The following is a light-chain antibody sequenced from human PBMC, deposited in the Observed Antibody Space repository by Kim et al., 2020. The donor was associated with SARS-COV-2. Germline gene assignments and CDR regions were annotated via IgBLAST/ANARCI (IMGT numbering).Light chain of an antibody. J-gene: IGKJ4*01. CDR3: QQYNKGVT. V-gene: IGKV3-15*01. Sequence: EIVMTQSPATVSVSPGERATLSCGASQNVRVDLAWYQQKPGQPPRLLIYAASTRATGIPARFSGSGSGTDFTLTIYSLQSEDFALYYCQQYNKGVTFGRGTKVDIK. CDR1: QNVRVD. CDR2: AAS.